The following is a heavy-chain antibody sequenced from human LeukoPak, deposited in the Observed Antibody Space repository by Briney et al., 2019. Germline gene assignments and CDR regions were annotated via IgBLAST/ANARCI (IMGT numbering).Heavy chain of an antibody. J-gene: IGHJ4*02. V-gene: IGHV3-23*01. D-gene: IGHD6-13*01. CDR1: GFTFCSYA. CDR2: ITGSGSST. Sequence: GGSLRLSCAASGFTFCSYAMSWVRQAPGKGLEWVSTITGSGSSTYYADSVKGRFTISRDKSMNTLFLQMSSLRAEDTAVYYCVKVSGMYSSSWPTDIWGQGTLVTVSS. CDR3: VKVSGMYSSSWPTDI.